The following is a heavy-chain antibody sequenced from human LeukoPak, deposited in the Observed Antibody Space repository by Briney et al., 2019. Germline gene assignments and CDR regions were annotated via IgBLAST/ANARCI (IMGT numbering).Heavy chain of an antibody. Sequence: GGSVRLSCAASGFTFSNYWMSWVRQAPGKGLEWVAKINRDGSEKYYVDYVKGRFTISRDNAKNSLYLQVNRLRDEDTAVYYCARGPVSYFYGFPFYFGGQGTLVTVST. D-gene: IGHD2/OR15-2a*01. V-gene: IGHV3-7*01. J-gene: IGHJ4*02. CDR1: GFTFSNYW. CDR2: INRDGSEK. CDR3: ARGPVSYFYGFPFYF.